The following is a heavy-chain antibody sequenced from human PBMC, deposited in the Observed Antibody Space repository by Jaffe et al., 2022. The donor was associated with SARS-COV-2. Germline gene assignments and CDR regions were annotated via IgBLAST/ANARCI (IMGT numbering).Heavy chain of an antibody. CDR3: AKGLGDIVARGGVDV. D-gene: IGHD5-12*01. V-gene: IGHV3-43D*03. CDR1: GFTFDDYA. J-gene: IGHJ6*04. CDR2: ISWDGGST. Sequence: EVQLVESGGVVVQPGGSLRLSCAASGFTFDDYAMHWVRQAPGKGLEWVSLISWDGGSTYYADSVKGRFTISRDNSKNSLYLQMNSLRAEDTALYYCAKGLGDIVARGGVDVWGKGTTVTVSS.